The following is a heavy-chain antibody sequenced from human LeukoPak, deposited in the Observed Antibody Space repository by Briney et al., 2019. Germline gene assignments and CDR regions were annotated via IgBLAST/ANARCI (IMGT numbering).Heavy chain of an antibody. J-gene: IGHJ4*02. V-gene: IGHV3-21*01. D-gene: IGHD2-2*01. CDR1: GFTFSSYS. CDR3: ASVVVPAARRDY. CDR2: ISSSSSYI. Sequence: GGSLRLSCAASGFTFSSYSMNWVRQAPGKGLEWVSSISSSSSYIYYADSVKGRFTISRDNAKNSLYLQMNSLRAEDTAVYYCASVVVPAARRDYWGQGTLVTVSS.